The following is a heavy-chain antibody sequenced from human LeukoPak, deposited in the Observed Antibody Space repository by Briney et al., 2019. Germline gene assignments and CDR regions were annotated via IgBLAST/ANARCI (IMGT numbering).Heavy chain of an antibody. Sequence: GGSLRLSCAASGFHFRDFSMHWVRQVPGKGLEWVSLVSGDGDTTHYADSVKGRFTISRDNNKNSLFLQMNSLRVEDTAFYYCAKGNNSLSSNFDYWGQGALVTASS. CDR2: VSGDGDTT. D-gene: IGHD2/OR15-2a*01. V-gene: IGHV3-43*02. J-gene: IGHJ4*02. CDR1: GFHFRDFS. CDR3: AKGNNSLSSNFDY.